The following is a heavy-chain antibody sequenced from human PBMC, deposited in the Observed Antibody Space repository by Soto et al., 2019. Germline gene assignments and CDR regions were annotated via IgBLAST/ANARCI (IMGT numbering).Heavy chain of an antibody. J-gene: IGHJ6*02. Sequence: QITLKESGPTLVKPTQTLTLTCTFSGFSLSTSGVGVAWIRQPPGKALEWLTLIYWDDDKRYRPSLETRLTVPNHTXXNQVVVSMTNMDSVDTATYYCAYLPCSGGSCYWFSYSGMDVWGQGTTVTVSS. D-gene: IGHD2-15*01. CDR3: AYLPCSGGSCYWFSYSGMDV. CDR2: IYWDDDK. V-gene: IGHV2-5*02. CDR1: GFSLSTSGVG.